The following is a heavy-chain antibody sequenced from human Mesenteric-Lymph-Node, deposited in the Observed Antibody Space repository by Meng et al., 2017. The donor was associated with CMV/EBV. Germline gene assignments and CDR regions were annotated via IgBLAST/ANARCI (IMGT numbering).Heavy chain of an antibody. J-gene: IGHJ4*02. CDR3: ARGSSYDILTGYFDY. V-gene: IGHV4-34*02. D-gene: IGHD3-9*01. CDR1: GGSFSGYY. CDR2: INHSGST. Sequence: QVHFTQGGAGLLEPSGPLSVSCAVYGGSFSGYYWNWIRQSPEKGLEWIGEINHSGSTTYNPSFTSRIIISVDTSTNQISLNMSSVTAADTAVYYCARGSSYDILTGYFDYWGQGALVTVSS.